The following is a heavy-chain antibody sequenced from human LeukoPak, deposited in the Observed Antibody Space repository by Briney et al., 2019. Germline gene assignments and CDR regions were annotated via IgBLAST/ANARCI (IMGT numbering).Heavy chain of an antibody. Sequence: GEPLRLSCAASRFTFSDYYMSWIRQAPGKGLEWVSYISDSSSYTNYADSVKGRFTISRDNAKNSLYLQMNSLRAEDTAVYYCARVSSSRSFDYWGQGTLVTVSS. CDR2: ISDSSSYT. CDR1: RFTFSDYY. V-gene: IGHV3-11*05. CDR3: ARVSSSRSFDY. J-gene: IGHJ4*02. D-gene: IGHD6-13*01.